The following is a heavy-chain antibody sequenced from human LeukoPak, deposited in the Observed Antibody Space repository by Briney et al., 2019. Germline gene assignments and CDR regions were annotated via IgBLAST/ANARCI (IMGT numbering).Heavy chain of an antibody. CDR2: ISAYNGNT. J-gene: IGHJ5*02. Sequence: ASVKVSCKASGYTFTSYGISWVRQAPGQGLKWMGWISAYNGNTNYAQKLQGRVTMATDTSTSTAYMELRSLRSDDTAVYYCATVIGPNWFDPWGQGTLVTVSS. CDR3: ATVIGPNWFDP. CDR1: GYTFTSYG. D-gene: IGHD1-26*01. V-gene: IGHV1-18*01.